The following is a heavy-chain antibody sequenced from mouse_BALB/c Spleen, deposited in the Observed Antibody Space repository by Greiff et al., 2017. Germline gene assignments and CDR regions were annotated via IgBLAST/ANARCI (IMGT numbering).Heavy chain of an antibody. CDR3: TSYGSSDY. D-gene: IGHD2-9*01. J-gene: IGHJ4*01. Sequence: QVQLQQSGAELAKPGASVKMSCKASGYTFTSYWMHWVKQRPGQGLEWIGYINPSTGYTEYNQKFKSKATLTVDKSSSTAYMQLSSLTSEDSAVYYCTSYGSSDYWGQGTSVTVSS. V-gene: IGHV1-7*01. CDR1: GYTFTSYW. CDR2: INPSTGYT.